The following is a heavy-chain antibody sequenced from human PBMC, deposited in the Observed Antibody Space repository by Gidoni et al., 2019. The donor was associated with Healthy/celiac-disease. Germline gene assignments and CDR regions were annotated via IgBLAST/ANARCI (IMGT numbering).Heavy chain of an antibody. D-gene: IGHD3-16*02. CDR3: TRGTITFGGVIVTDY. CDR2: IRSKAYGGTT. CDR1: GFTFVDYA. J-gene: IGHJ4*02. Sequence: EVQLVESGGGLVQPGRSLRLSCTASGFTFVDYAMSWVRQAPGKGLEWVGFIRSKAYGGTTEYAASVKGRFTISRDDSKSIAYLQMNSLKTEDTAVYYCTRGTITFGGVIVTDYWGQGTLVTVSS. V-gene: IGHV3-49*04.